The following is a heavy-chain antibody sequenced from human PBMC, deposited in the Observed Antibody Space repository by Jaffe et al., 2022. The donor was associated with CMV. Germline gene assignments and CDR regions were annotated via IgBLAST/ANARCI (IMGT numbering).Heavy chain of an antibody. CDR1: GFTFSSYG. J-gene: IGHJ5*02. V-gene: IGHV3-33*08. D-gene: IGHD2-2*01. CDR3: ARDYCSSTSCYSPEESWFDP. Sequence: QVQLVESGGGVVQPGRSLRLSCAASGFTFSSYGMHWVRQAPGKGLEWVAVIWYDGSNKYYADSVKGRFTISRDNSKNTLYLQMNSLRAEDTAVYYCARDYCSSTSCYSPEESWFDPWGQGTLVTVSS. CDR2: IWYDGSNK.